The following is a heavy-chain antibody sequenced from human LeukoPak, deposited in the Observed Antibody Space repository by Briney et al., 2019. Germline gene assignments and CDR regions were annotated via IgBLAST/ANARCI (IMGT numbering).Heavy chain of an antibody. J-gene: IGHJ2*01. CDR3: ARDTYLRLPTTVTTRSYWYFDL. V-gene: IGHV4-59*01. Sequence: SETLSLTCTVSGGSISSYYWSWIRQPPGKGLEWIGYIYYSGSTNYNPSLKSRVTISVDTSKNQFSLKLSSVTAADTAVYYCARDTYLRLPTTVTTRSYWYFDLWGRGTLVTVSS. CDR2: IYYSGST. CDR1: GGSISSYY. D-gene: IGHD4-17*01.